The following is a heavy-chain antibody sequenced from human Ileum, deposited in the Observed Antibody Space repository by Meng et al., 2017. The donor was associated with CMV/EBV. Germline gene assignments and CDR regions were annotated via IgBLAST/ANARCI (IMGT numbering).Heavy chain of an antibody. CDR2: ISWNSGSI. CDR3: ARDSSSSGAGY. CDR1: GFTFDDYA. D-gene: IGHD6-6*01. Sequence: SLKISCAASGFTFDDYAMHWVRQAPGKGLEWVSGISWNSGSIGYADSVKGRFTISRDNAKNSLYLQMNSLRAEDTAFYYCARDSSSSGAGYWGQGTLVTVSS. V-gene: IGHV3-9*01. J-gene: IGHJ4*02.